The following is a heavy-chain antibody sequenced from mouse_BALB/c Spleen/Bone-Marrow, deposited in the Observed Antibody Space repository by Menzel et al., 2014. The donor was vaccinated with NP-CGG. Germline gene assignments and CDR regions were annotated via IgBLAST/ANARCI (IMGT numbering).Heavy chain of an antibody. Sequence: VQLQQSGAGLVRPGVSVKISCKGSGYTFTDYAVHWVKQSHTKSLEWIGLISSYYGDATYNLKFKGKATMTVDKSSSTAYLELARLTSEDSATYDCARSGKVRNAMNYWGQGTSVTVSS. J-gene: IGHJ4*01. V-gene: IGHV1-67*01. CDR1: GYTFTDYA. CDR2: ISSYYGDA. D-gene: IGHD2-14*01. CDR3: ARSGKVRNAMNY.